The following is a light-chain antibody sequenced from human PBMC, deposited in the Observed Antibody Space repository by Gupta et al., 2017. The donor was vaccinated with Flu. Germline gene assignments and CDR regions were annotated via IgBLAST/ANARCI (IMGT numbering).Light chain of an antibody. CDR3: ASWEDCLSGML. V-gene: IGLV1-44*01. Sequence: QPVLTQPPSASGTPGQTVTISCSGSSSIIGSNTVNWYQQRPGTAPKLLIYENNERPSGVPDRFSGSKSGTSASLAISGLQSEDDADYYCASWEDCLSGMLFGGGTKLTVL. CDR1: SSIIGSNT. J-gene: IGLJ2*01. CDR2: ENN.